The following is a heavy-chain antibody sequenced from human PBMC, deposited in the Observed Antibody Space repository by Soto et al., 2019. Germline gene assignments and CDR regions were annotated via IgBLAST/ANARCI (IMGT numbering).Heavy chain of an antibody. D-gene: IGHD1-26*01. V-gene: IGHV1-18*01. CDR1: GYTFTSYG. Sequence: ASVKVSCKASGYTFTSYGISWVRQAPGQGLEWMGWISAYNGNTNYAQKLQGRVTMTRDTSTSTVYMELSSLRSEDTAVYYCARVIFGGSYPSDAFDIWGQGTMVTVSS. CDR3: ARVIFGGSYPSDAFDI. CDR2: ISAYNGNT. J-gene: IGHJ3*02.